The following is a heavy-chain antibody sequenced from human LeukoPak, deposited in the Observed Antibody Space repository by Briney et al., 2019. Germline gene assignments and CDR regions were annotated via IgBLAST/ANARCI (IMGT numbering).Heavy chain of an antibody. CDR2: ISGSGGST. CDR3: ARVSTGSGNDYLDY. J-gene: IGHJ4*02. D-gene: IGHD2-15*01. Sequence: PGGSLRLSCAASGFTFSSYGMSWVRQAPGKGLEWVSAISGSGGSTYYADSVKGRFTISRDNAKNSLYMQMNSLRAEDTAVYYCARVSTGSGNDYLDYWGQGTLVTVSS. CDR1: GFTFSSYG. V-gene: IGHV3-23*01.